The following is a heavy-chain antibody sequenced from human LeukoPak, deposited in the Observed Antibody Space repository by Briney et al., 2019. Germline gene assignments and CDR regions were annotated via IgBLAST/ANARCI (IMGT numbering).Heavy chain of an antibody. Sequence: GTSLRLSCAASGFTFTTYAMHWVRQAAGKGLEWVAEISFDGRNEEYVDSAKGRFSISRDNSKDMVYLQMNSLRAEDTAVYYCAKDRLVRGGHFDSWGQGILVTVSS. D-gene: IGHD3-10*01. V-gene: IGHV3-30*18. J-gene: IGHJ4*02. CDR3: AKDRLVRGGHFDS. CDR1: GFTFTTYA. CDR2: ISFDGRNE.